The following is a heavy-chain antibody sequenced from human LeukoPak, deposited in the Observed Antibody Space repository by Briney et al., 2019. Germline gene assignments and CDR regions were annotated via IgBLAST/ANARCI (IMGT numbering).Heavy chain of an antibody. V-gene: IGHV3-74*01. CDR2: INSDGSRI. CDR1: GFTFRSYW. Sequence: GGSLRLSWAASGFTFRSYWMHWVRQAPGKGLFWVSRINSDGSRIGYADSVKGRFTISRDNAKNTLYLQMNSLRVEDTAVYYCVRDLGWNEDYWGQGTLVTVSS. J-gene: IGHJ4*02. D-gene: IGHD1-1*01. CDR3: VRDLGWNEDY.